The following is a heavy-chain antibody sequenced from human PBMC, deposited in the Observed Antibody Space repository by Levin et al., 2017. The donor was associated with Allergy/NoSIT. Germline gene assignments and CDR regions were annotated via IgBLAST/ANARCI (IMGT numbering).Heavy chain of an antibody. Sequence: SQTLSLTCSVSGDSISRGFYYWSWIRQPAGEGLEWIGRIYVTGSTTYSPSLKSRVTISLDRSKDQVSLKINSVTAADTAVDYCARDLEGFSGYKPYFYMDVWGKGTTVTVSS. D-gene: IGHD5-12*01. CDR1: GDSISRGFYY. V-gene: IGHV4-61*02. CDR2: IYVTGST. CDR3: ARDLEGFSGYKPYFYMDV. J-gene: IGHJ6*03.